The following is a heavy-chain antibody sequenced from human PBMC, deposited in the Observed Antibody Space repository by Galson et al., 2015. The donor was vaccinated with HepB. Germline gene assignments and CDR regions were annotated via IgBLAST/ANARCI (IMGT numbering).Heavy chain of an antibody. V-gene: IGHV1-24*01. D-gene: IGHD6-19*01. CDR1: GYTLTELS. J-gene: IGHJ4*02. CDR2: FDPEDGET. CDR3: ATAPIAVAGHFDY. Sequence: SVKVSCKVSGYTLTELSMHWVRQAPGKGLEWMGGFDPEDGETIYAQKFQGRVTMTEDTSTDTAYMELSSLRSEDTAVYYCATAPIAVAGHFDYWGQGTLVTVSS.